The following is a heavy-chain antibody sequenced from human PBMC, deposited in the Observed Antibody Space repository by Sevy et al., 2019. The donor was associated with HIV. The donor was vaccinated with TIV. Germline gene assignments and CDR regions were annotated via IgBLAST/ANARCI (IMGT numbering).Heavy chain of an antibody. CDR3: AKGLKIFGVVMDVYYYYGMDV. CDR2: ISYDGINK. Sequence: GGSLRLSCAASGFTFSSYAMHWVRQAPGKGLEWVAVISYDGINKYYADSVKGRFTISRDNSKNTLYLQMNSLRAEDTVVYYCAKGLKIFGVVMDVYYYYGMDVWGQGTTVTVSS. V-gene: IGHV3-30*18. D-gene: IGHD3-3*01. CDR1: GFTFSSYA. J-gene: IGHJ6*02.